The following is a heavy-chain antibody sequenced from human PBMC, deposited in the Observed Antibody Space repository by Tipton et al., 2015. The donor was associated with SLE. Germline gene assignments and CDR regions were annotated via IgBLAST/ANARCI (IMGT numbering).Heavy chain of an antibody. CDR1: GGSLSSHY. Sequence: TLSLTCTVSGGSLSSHYWSWLRQPPGKGLEWIGYIYYSGSTNYNPSLKSRLTITLDTSKNLFPLKLSAVTGADTAVYYCARFKAVAGTIWFDPWGQGTLVTVSS. D-gene: IGHD6-19*01. V-gene: IGHV4-59*11. J-gene: IGHJ5*02. CDR3: ARFKAVAGTIWFDP. CDR2: IYYSGST.